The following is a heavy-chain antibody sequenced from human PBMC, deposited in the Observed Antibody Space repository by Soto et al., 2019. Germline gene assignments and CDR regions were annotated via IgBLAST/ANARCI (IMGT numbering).Heavy chain of an antibody. CDR2: IITISGTA. CDR1: GGTFSSYA. Sequence: QVQLVQSGAEVKKPGSSVKVSCKASGGTFSSYAISWVRQAPGQGLEWMGGIITISGTANYAQKLQGRVTSTADESTSTAYMELSSLRSEDTAVYYCARSQSSGPSLAIYYSYYYGMDVWGQGTTVTVSS. J-gene: IGHJ6*02. D-gene: IGHD2-2*01. CDR3: ARSQSSGPSLAIYYSYYYGMDV. V-gene: IGHV1-69*01.